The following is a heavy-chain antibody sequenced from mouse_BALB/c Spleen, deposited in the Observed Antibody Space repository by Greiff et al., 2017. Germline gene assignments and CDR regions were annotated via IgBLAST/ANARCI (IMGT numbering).Heavy chain of an antibody. V-gene: IGHV1-9*01. Sequence: QVQLQQSGAELMKPGASVKISCKATGYTFSSYWIEWVKQRPGHGLEWIGEILPGSGSTNYNEKFKGKATFTADTSSNTAYMQLSSLTSEDSAVYYCANYGSSYWYFDVWGAGTTVTVSS. CDR2: ILPGSGST. CDR1: GYTFSSYW. D-gene: IGHD1-1*01. J-gene: IGHJ1*01. CDR3: ANYGSSYWYFDV.